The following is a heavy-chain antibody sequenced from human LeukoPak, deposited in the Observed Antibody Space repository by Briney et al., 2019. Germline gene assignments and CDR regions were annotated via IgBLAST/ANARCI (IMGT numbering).Heavy chain of an antibody. CDR3: ARSFGASQQYTSSWNYYYMDV. CDR2: INPSGGST. V-gene: IGHV1-46*01. J-gene: IGHJ6*03. D-gene: IGHD6-13*01. CDR1: GYTFTNYY. Sequence: ASVKVSCKASGYTFTNYYVHWVRQAPGQGLEWTGIINPSGGSTSYPQKFQGRVTMTRDMSTSTVYMELSSLRSEDTAVFYCARSFGASQQYTSSWNYYYMDVWGEGTTVTVSS.